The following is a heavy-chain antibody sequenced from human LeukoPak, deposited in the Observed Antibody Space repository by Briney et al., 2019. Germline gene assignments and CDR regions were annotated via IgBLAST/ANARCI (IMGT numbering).Heavy chain of an antibody. D-gene: IGHD3-22*01. V-gene: IGHV4-39*07. CDR2: IYYSGST. CDR3: ARVRAYYDSTYWYFDL. J-gene: IGHJ2*01. CDR1: GGSISSSSYF. Sequence: SETLSLTCTVSGGSISSSSYFWGWIRQPPGKGLEWIGSIYYSGSTHYNPSLKSRVTISADTSKNQFSLKLSSVTAADTAVYYCARVRAYYDSTYWYFDLWGRGNLVTVSS.